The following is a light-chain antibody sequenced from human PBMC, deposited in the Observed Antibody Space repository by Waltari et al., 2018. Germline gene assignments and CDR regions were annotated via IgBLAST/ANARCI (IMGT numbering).Light chain of an antibody. J-gene: IGKJ1*01. V-gene: IGKV3D-15*01. CDR2: HAS. CDR1: PSIGSS. Sequence: RATLSCRTSPSIGSSLAWYQQKPGQSPRLLIYHASTRATGIPARFSGSGSETEFTLTISSLQSEDSAVYYCQQYNNWPPGTFGQGTRVEV. CDR3: QQYNNWPPGT.